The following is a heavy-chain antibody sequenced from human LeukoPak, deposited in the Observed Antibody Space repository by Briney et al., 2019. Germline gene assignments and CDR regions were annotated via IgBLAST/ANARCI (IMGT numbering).Heavy chain of an antibody. CDR3: ARAYDDDYYYYMDV. J-gene: IGHJ6*03. CDR1: VGSFSGYY. CDR2: INHSGST. V-gene: IGHV4-34*01. Sequence: SETLSLTCAVSVGSFSGYYWSWIRQPPGKGLEWIGEINHSGSTNYKPSLKSRVTISVDTSKNQFSLKLTSVTAADTAVYYCARAYDDDYYYYMDVWGKGTTVTVSS. D-gene: IGHD3-3*01.